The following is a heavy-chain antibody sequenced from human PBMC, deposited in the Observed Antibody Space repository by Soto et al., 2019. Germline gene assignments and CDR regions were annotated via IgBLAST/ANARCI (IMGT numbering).Heavy chain of an antibody. CDR1: GGSISSSSYY. D-gene: IGHD6-13*01. Sequence: PSETVSLTCTVSGGSISSSSYYWGWIRQPPGKGLEWIGSIYYSGSTYYNPSLKSRVTISVDTSKNQFSLKLSSVTAADTAVYYCARLPRTYSWYCEWGQGTLVTVSS. CDR3: ARLPRTYSWYCE. J-gene: IGHJ4*02. CDR2: IYYSGST. V-gene: IGHV4-39*01.